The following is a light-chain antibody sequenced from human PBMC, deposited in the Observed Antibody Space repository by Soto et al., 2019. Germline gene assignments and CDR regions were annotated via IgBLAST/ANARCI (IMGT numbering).Light chain of an antibody. CDR2: DAS. Sequence: DIQMTQSPSSLSASVGDRVTITCQASQDISNYLNWYQQKPGKAPKLLIYDASNLETGVPSRFSGSGSGTDFTFTISSLQPEDIATYYCQQYDNLPPLTFGQVTRLEIK. V-gene: IGKV1-33*01. CDR3: QQYDNLPPLT. J-gene: IGKJ5*01. CDR1: QDISNY.